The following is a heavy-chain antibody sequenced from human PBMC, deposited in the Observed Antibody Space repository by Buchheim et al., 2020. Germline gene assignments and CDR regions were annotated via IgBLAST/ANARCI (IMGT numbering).Heavy chain of an antibody. Sequence: EVQLVESGGGLVQPGGSLRLSCVASGFTFSNSWMHWVRQAPGKGLVWVSHINSDESRRTYADSVKGRFTISRDTAKNTVFLHMNSLRAEDTAVYYCARDWSYAMDVWGQGTT. V-gene: IGHV3-74*01. CDR3: ARDWSYAMDV. CDR2: INSDESRR. J-gene: IGHJ6*02. CDR1: GFTFSNSW.